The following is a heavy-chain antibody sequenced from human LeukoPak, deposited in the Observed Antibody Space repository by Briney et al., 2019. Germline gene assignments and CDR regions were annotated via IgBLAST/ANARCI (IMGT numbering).Heavy chain of an antibody. CDR3: ARGGLRSLDY. V-gene: IGHV3-48*01. D-gene: IGHD5-12*01. CDR2: ISSSSSTI. J-gene: IGHJ4*02. Sequence: GGSLRLSCAASGFTFSSYSMNWVRQAPGKGLEWVSYISSSSSTIYYADSVKGRFTISRDNAKNSLYLQMNSLRAEDTAVYYCARGGLRSLDYWGQGTLVTVSS. CDR1: GFTFSSYS.